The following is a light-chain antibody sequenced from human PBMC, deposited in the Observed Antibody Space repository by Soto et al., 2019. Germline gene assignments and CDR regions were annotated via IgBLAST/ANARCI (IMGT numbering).Light chain of an antibody. J-gene: IGKJ2*01. Sequence: DIQMPQSPSTLSASVGDRVTITCRASQSISSWVAWYQQKPGKAPKLLIYDASSLESGVPSRFSGSGAGTEFTLTISSLQPDDFATYYCQQYNSYSRTFGQGTKLEIK. CDR3: QQYNSYSRT. CDR2: DAS. CDR1: QSISSW. V-gene: IGKV1-5*01.